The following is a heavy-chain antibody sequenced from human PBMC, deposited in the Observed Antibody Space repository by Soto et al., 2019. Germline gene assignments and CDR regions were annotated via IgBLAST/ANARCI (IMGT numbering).Heavy chain of an antibody. Sequence: PGGSLRLSCAASGFTFSSYGMHWVRQAPGKGLEWVAVISYDGSNKYYADSVKGRFTISRDNSKNTLYLQMNSLRAEDTAVYYCAKAVGYDFWSGYYRSNQDYFDYWGQGTLVTVSS. D-gene: IGHD3-3*01. CDR2: ISYDGSNK. CDR1: GFTFSSYG. V-gene: IGHV3-30*18. J-gene: IGHJ4*02. CDR3: AKAVGYDFWSGYYRSNQDYFDY.